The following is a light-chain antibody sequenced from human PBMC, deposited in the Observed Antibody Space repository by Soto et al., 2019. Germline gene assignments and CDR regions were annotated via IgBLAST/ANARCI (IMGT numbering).Light chain of an antibody. J-gene: IGKJ1*01. V-gene: IGKV3-15*01. CDR3: QQYNNWPPWT. Sequence: EIVLTQSPATLSLSPGERATLSCRASQSVSSYLAWYQLKPGQAPRLLIYGASTRATGIPARFSGSGSGTEFTLTISSLQSEDFAVYYCQQYNNWPPWTFGQGTKVDIK. CDR1: QSVSSY. CDR2: GAS.